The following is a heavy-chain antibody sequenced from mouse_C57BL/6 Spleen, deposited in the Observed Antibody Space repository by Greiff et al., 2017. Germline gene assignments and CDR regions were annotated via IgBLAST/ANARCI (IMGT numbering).Heavy chain of an antibody. CDR3: ARKFFCAMDY. Sequence: QVQLQQPGAELVRPGSSVKLSCKASGYTFTSYWMDWVKQRPGQGLEWIGNIYPSDSETHYNQKFKDKATLTVDKSSSTAYMQLSSLTSEDSAVYYCARKFFCAMDYWGQGTTVTVSS. J-gene: IGHJ4*01. CDR2: IYPSDSET. CDR1: GYTFTSYW. V-gene: IGHV1-61*01.